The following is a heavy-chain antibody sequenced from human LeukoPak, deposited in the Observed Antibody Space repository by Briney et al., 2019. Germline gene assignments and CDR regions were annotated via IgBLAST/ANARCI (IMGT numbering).Heavy chain of an antibody. Sequence: SEPLSLTCTVSGGSITSSSYYWGWIRQPPGKVLEGSGGIYYSGSTYYNAYLKSRVTISVDTSKNQFSLKLSSVTAADLFFQAGDGLRYFEGTGWGQGTLVTVSS. CDR2: IYYSGST. CDR3: DGLRYFEGTG. V-gene: IGHV4-39*01. D-gene: IGHD3-9*01. J-gene: IGHJ4*02. CDR1: GGSITSSSYY.